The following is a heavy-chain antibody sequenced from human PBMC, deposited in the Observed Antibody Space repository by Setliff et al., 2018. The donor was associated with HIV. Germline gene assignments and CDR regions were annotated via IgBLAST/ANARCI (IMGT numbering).Heavy chain of an antibody. CDR2: IGGHGSII. Sequence: PGGSLRLSCAASGFTFSSYWMSWVRQAPGKGLEWTSFIGGHGSIIHYADSVKGRFTISRDNAKNSVYLQMHSLRVEDTAVYYCARDRAMSNYWGQGTLVTVSS. V-gene: IGHV3-48*04. J-gene: IGHJ4*02. CDR3: ARDRAMSNY. D-gene: IGHD5-18*01. CDR1: GFTFSSYW.